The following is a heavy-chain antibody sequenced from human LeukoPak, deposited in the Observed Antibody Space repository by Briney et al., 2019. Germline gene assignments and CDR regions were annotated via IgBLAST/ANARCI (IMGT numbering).Heavy chain of an antibody. CDR3: ARIKYCSGGSCPRYYYYGMDV. J-gene: IGHJ6*02. D-gene: IGHD2-15*01. CDR2: IYYSGST. CDR1: GGSISSYY. Sequence: SETLSLTCTVSGGSISSYYWSWIRQPPGKGLEWIGYIYYSGSTNYNPSLKSRVTISVDTSKNQFSLKLSSVTAADTAVYYCARIKYCSGGSCPRYYYYGMDVWGQGTTVTVSS. V-gene: IGHV4-59*12.